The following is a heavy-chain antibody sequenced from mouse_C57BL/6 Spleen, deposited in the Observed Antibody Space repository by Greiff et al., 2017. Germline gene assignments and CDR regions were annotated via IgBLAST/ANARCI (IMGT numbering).Heavy chain of an antibody. CDR3: ERSIYDGYYYYAMDY. Sequence: VQLQQSGPELVKPGASVKISCKASGYSFTDYNMNWVKQSNGKSLEWIGVINPKRGNTSYNQKFKGKATLTVDQSSSTAYMQLNSLTSEDSAVYYCERSIYDGYYYYAMDYWGQGTSVTVSS. CDR2: INPKRGNT. V-gene: IGHV1-39*01. J-gene: IGHJ4*01. CDR1: GYSFTDYN. D-gene: IGHD2-3*01.